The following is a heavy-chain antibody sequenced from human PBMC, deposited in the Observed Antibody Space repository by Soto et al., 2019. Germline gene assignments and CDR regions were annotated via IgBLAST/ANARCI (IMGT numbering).Heavy chain of an antibody. D-gene: IGHD6-19*01. Sequence: GEALKISCKGSGYSFTTYWIGWVRQMPGKGLEWMGIIYPGDSDTKYSPSLQGQVTISADASITTAYLQGTSLKASDTAMYYCARSRRGAYSSGWYSPSGYYNYGIDVWGQATKVTVSS. CDR2: IYPGDSDT. CDR1: GYSFTTYW. V-gene: IGHV5-51*01. CDR3: ARSRRGAYSSGWYSPSGYYNYGIDV. J-gene: IGHJ6*02.